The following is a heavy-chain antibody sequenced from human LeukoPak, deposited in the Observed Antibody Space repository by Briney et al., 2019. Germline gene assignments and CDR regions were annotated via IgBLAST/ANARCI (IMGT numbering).Heavy chain of an antibody. CDR1: GGTFSSYA. V-gene: IGHV1-69*05. J-gene: IGHJ4*02. CDR2: IIPIFGTA. D-gene: IGHD3-22*01. Sequence: SVKVSCKASGGTFSSYAISWVRQASGQGLEWMGGIIPIFGTANYAQKFQGRVTITTDESTSTAYMELSSLRSEDTAVYYCARDGNDSSGYYPPYFDYWGQGTLVTVSS. CDR3: ARDGNDSSGYYPPYFDY.